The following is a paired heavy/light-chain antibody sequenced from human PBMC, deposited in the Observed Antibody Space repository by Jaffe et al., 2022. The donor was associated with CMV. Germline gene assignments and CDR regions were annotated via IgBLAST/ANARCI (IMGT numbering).Heavy chain of an antibody. Sequence: VQLVESGGGLVQPGGSLRLSCAASGFTFSIYAMTWVRQAPGKGLEWVSGISDNGGSTYYADSVKGRFTISRDNSKNILYLQMNSLRADDTAIYYCAKRMGDKMTAADLDSWGQGTLVTVSS. CDR2: ISDNGGST. CDR3: AKRMGDKMTAADLDS. CDR1: GFTFSIYA. V-gene: IGHV3-23*04. J-gene: IGHJ4*02. D-gene: IGHD6-13*01.
Light chain of an antibody. CDR1: TGAVTSGYY. V-gene: IGLV7-43*01. J-gene: IGLJ3*02. CDR2: STS. CDR3: LLYYGGVQPNWV. Sequence: QTVVTQEPSLTVSPGGTVTLTCASSTGAVTSGYYPNWFQQKPGQAPRALIYSTSNKHSWTPARFSAFFLGGKAALTLSGVQPEDEAEYYCLLYYGGVQPNWVFGGGTKLTVL.